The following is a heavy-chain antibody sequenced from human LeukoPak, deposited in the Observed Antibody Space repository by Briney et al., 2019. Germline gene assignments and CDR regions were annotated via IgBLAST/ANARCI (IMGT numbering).Heavy chain of an antibody. CDR3: VTDPVGYCSSDGCYSVDY. V-gene: IGHV1-3*03. CDR1: GYTFTSYT. J-gene: IGHJ4*02. CDR2: ISVGNGDS. D-gene: IGHD2-15*01. Sequence: GASVKVSCKASGYTFTSYTIHWVRQAPGQSLEWMGWISVGNGDSKCSQEFQGRVTMTEDTSTDTAYMELRSLRSEDTAVYYCVTDPVGYCSSDGCYSVDYWGQGTLVTVSS.